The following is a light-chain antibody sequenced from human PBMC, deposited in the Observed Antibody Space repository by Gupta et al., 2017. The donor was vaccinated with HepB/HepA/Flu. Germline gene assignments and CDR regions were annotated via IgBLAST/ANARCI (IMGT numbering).Light chain of an antibody. J-gene: IGKJ1*01. CDR1: QTVGRN. CDR3: QQDNYWPRT. CDR2: GAS. V-gene: IGKV3-15*01. Sequence: ETVMTQFPATLSVSPGESATLSCRASQTVGRNLAWYQHKSGQAPVLLIYGASTRVTGVPDRFSGSGSQTEFTLTISSLQSEDLAIYYCQQDNYWPRTFGQGTRVEIE.